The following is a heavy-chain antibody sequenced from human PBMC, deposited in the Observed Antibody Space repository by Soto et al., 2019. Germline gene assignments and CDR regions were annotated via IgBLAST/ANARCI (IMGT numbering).Heavy chain of an antibody. CDR3: ARVDGYYKEYYFDY. J-gene: IGHJ4*02. V-gene: IGHV4-59*01. D-gene: IGHD3-22*01. CDR1: GGSISSYY. Sequence: SETLSLTCTVSGGSISSYYLSWIRQPPGKGLEWIGYIYYSGSTNYNPSLKSRVTISVDTSKNQFSLKLSSVTAADTAVYYCARVDGYYKEYYFDYWGQGTLVTVYS. CDR2: IYYSGST.